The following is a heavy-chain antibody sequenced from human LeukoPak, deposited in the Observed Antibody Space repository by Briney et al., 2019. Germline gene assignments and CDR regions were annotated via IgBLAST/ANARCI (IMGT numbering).Heavy chain of an antibody. CDR1: GFTFSSYG. Sequence: GGSLRLSCAASGFTFSSYGMSWVRQAPGKGLEWVSAISGSDVSTYYADSMKGRFTISRDNSKNTLYLQMNSLRAEDTAVYYCAKYSHDSSGSYDYWGQGTLVTVSS. J-gene: IGHJ4*02. D-gene: IGHD3-22*01. CDR3: AKYSHDSSGSYDY. CDR2: ISGSDVST. V-gene: IGHV3-23*01.